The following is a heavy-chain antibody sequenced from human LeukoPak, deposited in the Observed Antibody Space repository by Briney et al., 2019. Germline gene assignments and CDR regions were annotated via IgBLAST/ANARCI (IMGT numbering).Heavy chain of an antibody. Sequence: SETLSLTCTVSGGSVSSGSYYWSWIRQPPGKGLEWIGYIYYSGSTNYNPSLKSRVTISVDTSKNQFSLKLSSVTAADTAVYYCARDLYDSSGNNWFDPWGQGTLVTVSS. V-gene: IGHV4-61*01. CDR2: IYYSGST. J-gene: IGHJ5*02. D-gene: IGHD3-22*01. CDR3: ARDLYDSSGNNWFDP. CDR1: GGSVSSGSYY.